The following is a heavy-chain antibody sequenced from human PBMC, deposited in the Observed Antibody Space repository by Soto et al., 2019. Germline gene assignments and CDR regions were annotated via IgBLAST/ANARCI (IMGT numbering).Heavy chain of an antibody. CDR1: GFTFSSYA. CDR2: IGGSAAST. Sequence: VQLLESGGGLVQPGGSLRLSCAASGFTFSSYAMSWVRQAPGKGLEWVSVIGGSAASTYYADSVKGRFTISRDESKNTLYLQMNSLRAEDTAVYYCAKIVRSGYYAAAFDYWGQGTLVTASS. D-gene: IGHD3-22*01. J-gene: IGHJ4*02. CDR3: AKIVRSGYYAAAFDY. V-gene: IGHV3-23*01.